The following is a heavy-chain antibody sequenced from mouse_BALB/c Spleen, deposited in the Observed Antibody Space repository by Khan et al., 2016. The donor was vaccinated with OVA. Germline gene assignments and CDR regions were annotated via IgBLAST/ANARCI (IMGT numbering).Heavy chain of an antibody. V-gene: IGHV3-2*02. Sequence: EVQLQESGPGLVKPSQSLSLTCTVTGYSITSDYAWNWIRQFPGNKLEWMGYISYSGSTTYNPSLKSRIPITRDTSKAQFFLQLKSVTSDDTATYYCASELGRYDALDYWGQGTSVTVSA. CDR2: ISYSGST. CDR1: GYSITSDYA. D-gene: IGHD4-1*01. J-gene: IGHJ4*01. CDR3: ASELGRYDALDY.